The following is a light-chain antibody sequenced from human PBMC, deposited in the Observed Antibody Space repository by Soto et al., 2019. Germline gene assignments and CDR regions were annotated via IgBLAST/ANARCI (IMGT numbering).Light chain of an antibody. Sequence: EIVLTQSPGTLSLSPGERATLSCRASESVSTNYLAWYQQKPGQAPRLLISDASSRATGIPDRFSGSESGAAFTLTINRLEPEDFAVYYCQQYGSVPRTFGGGTKVEIK. V-gene: IGKV3-20*01. CDR1: ESVSTNY. J-gene: IGKJ4*02. CDR2: DAS. CDR3: QQYGSVPRT.